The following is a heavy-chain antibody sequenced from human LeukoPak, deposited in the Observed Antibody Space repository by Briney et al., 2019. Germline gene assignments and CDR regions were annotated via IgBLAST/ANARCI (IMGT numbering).Heavy chain of an antibody. D-gene: IGHD6-13*01. CDR1: GYTFTSYG. V-gene: IGHV1-18*01. Sequence: GASVKVSCKASGYTFTSYGISWVRQAPGQGLEGMGWISAYNGNTNYAQKLQGRVTMTTDTSTSTAYMELRSLRSDDTAVYYCARRIAAAGHDAFDIWGQGTMVTVSS. CDR2: ISAYNGNT. CDR3: ARRIAAAGHDAFDI. J-gene: IGHJ3*02.